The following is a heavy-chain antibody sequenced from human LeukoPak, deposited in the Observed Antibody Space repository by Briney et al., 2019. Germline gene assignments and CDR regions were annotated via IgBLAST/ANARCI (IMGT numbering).Heavy chain of an antibody. J-gene: IGHJ4*02. V-gene: IGHV1-18*01. CDR2: ISAYNGNT. CDR3: ATVPTAPYYYDSSGYSFDY. CDR1: GYTFTSYG. Sequence: ASVKVSCKASGYTFTSYGISWVRQAPGQGLEWMGWISAYNGNTNYAQKFQGRVTMTEDTSTDTAYMELSSLRSEDTAVYYCATVPTAPYYYDSSGYSFDYWGQGTLVTVSS. D-gene: IGHD3-22*01.